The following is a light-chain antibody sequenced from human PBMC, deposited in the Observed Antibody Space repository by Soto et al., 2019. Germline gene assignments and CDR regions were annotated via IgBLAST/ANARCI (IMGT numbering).Light chain of an antibody. Sequence: QSALTQPASVSGSPGQSITISCTGTSSDVGGYNYVSWYQHHPGKAPKLMIYEVNNRPSGVSNRFSGSKSGNTASLTISGLQAEDEGDYYCSSYTSSITLVFGGGTKLTV. CDR1: SSDVGGYNY. V-gene: IGLV2-14*01. J-gene: IGLJ2*01. CDR3: SSYTSSITLV. CDR2: EVN.